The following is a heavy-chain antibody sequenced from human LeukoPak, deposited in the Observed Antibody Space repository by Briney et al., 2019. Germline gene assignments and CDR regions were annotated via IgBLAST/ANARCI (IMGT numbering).Heavy chain of an antibody. J-gene: IGHJ4*02. CDR2: INPNSGGT. D-gene: IGHD6-19*01. CDR1: GYTLTELS. V-gene: IGHV1-2*06. CDR3: ARGSADY. Sequence: ASVKVSRKVSGYTLTELSMHWVRQAPGQGLEWMGRINPNSGGTNYAQKFQGRVTMTRDTSISTAYMELGRLRSDDTAVYYCARGSADYWGQGTLVTVSS.